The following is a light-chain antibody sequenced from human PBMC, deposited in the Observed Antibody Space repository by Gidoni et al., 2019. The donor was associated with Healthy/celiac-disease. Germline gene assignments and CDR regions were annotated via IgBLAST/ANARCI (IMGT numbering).Light chain of an antibody. CDR1: SSDVGGYNY. V-gene: IGLV2-14*03. CDR3: SSYTSSSALV. Sequence: QSALTQPASVSGSPGQSITISCTGTSSDVGGYNYVSWYQQHPGTAPKLMIYDVSNRPSGVSNRFSGSKSGNTASVTISGLQAEDEADYYCSSYTSSSALVFGGGTKLTVL. CDR2: DVS. J-gene: IGLJ2*01.